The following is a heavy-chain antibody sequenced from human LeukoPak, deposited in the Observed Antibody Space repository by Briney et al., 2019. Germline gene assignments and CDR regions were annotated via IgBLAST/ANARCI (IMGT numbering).Heavy chain of an antibody. Sequence: GGSLRLSCAASGFTFSSYAMHWVRQAPGKRLEWVAVISYDGSNKYYADSVKGRFTISRDNSKNTLYVQMNSLRAEDTAVYYCASRFRSKWDLAHWGQGTLVTVSS. CDR1: GFTFSSYA. V-gene: IGHV3-30*01. D-gene: IGHD1-26*01. J-gene: IGHJ4*02. CDR3: ASRFRSKWDLAH. CDR2: ISYDGSNK.